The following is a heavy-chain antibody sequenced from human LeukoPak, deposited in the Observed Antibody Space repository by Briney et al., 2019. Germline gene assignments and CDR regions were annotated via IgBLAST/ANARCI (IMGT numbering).Heavy chain of an antibody. CDR2: IYYSGST. CDR3: VRITMVRGVTRIPFDY. J-gene: IGHJ4*02. V-gene: IGHV4-39*01. Sequence: SETLSLTCTVSGGSISSSSYYWGWIRQPPGKGLEWIGSIYYSGSTYYNPSLKSRVTISVDTSKNQFSLKLSSVTAADTAVYYCVRITMVRGVTRIPFDYWGQGTLVTVSS. CDR1: GGSISSSSYY. D-gene: IGHD3-10*01.